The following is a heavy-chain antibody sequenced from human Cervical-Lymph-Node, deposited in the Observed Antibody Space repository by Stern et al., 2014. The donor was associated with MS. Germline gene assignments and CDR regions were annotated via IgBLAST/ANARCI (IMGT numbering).Heavy chain of an antibody. CDR1: GSTFTGYY. D-gene: IGHD3-10*01. CDR3: AKLSHGSGRDA. Sequence: QMQLVQSGAEVKNPGASVKVSCWASGSTFTGYYLHWVRQAPGQGLEWMGWINPNTGCTNYAQKFQDRVTMTTDTSISTASMELRSLRSDDTATYYCAKLSHGSGRDAWGQGTLVTVSS. J-gene: IGHJ5*02. CDR2: INPNTGCT. V-gene: IGHV1-2*02.